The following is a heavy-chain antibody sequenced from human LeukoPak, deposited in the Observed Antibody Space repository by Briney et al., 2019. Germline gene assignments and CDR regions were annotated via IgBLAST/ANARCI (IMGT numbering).Heavy chain of an antibody. CDR2: INWNGNKT. Sequence: PGGSLRLSCAASGFTFDDYGMSWVRQAPGKGLEWVSGINWNGNKTGYADSVKGRFTISRDNAKNSLYLQMNSLRAEDTAVYYCARVARRRYLDSEPDAFDIWGQGTMVTVSS. V-gene: IGHV3-20*04. D-gene: IGHD3-9*01. CDR3: ARVARRRYLDSEPDAFDI. J-gene: IGHJ3*02. CDR1: GFTFDDYG.